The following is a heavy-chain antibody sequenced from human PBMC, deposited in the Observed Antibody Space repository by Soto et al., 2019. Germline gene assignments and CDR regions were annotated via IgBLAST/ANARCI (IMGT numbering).Heavy chain of an antibody. Sequence: GGSLRLSCAASGFTFDDYTMHWVRQAPGKGLEWFSLISWDGGSTYYADSVKGRFTISRDNSKNSLYLQMNSLRTEDTALYYCAKDSYLGCGGDCYPPVYFQHWGQGTLVTVSS. CDR3: AKDSYLGCGGDCYPPVYFQH. J-gene: IGHJ1*01. CDR1: GFTFDDYT. D-gene: IGHD2-21*02. CDR2: ISWDGGST. V-gene: IGHV3-43*01.